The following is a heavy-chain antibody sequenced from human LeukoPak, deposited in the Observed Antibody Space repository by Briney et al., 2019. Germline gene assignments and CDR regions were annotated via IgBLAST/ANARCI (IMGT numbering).Heavy chain of an antibody. D-gene: IGHD2-21*02. J-gene: IGHJ5*02. CDR3: ARSFVECGGDCYDGAWFDP. V-gene: IGHV3-74*01. CDR1: GFTFSSYW. Sequence: GGSLRLSCAASGFTFSSYWMHWVRQVPGKGLVWVSRITSEGSSTSYADSVKGRFTISRDNAKNSLYLQMNSLRAEDTAVYYCARSFVECGGDCYDGAWFDPWGQGTLVTVSS. CDR2: ITSEGSST.